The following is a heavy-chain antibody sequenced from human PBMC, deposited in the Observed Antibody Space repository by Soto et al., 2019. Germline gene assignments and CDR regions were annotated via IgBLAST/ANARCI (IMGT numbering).Heavy chain of an antibody. CDR1: GFNFGSYG. CDR2: IVDSGGRA. V-gene: IGHV3-23*01. Sequence: GGSLRLSCVASGFNFGSYGMYWVRQAPGKGLEWVSGIVDSGGRAFYADSVQGRFTISRDNSKNTLYLEMNNLRAEDTAIYYCAPVPAASSYYNTDVWGQGTTVTVSS. CDR3: APVPAASSYYNTDV. D-gene: IGHD2-2*01. J-gene: IGHJ6*02.